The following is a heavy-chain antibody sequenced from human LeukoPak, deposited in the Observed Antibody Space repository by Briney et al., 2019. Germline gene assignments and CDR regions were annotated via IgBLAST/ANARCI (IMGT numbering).Heavy chain of an antibody. CDR2: IYYSGST. Sequence: SETLSLTCTVSGGSISSSSYYWGWIRQPPGKGLEWIGSIYYSGSTYYNPPLKSRVTISVDTSKNQFSLKLSSVTAADTAVYYCARRYHRITIFGVVISHAFDIWGQGTMVTVSS. CDR3: ARRYHRITIFGVVISHAFDI. V-gene: IGHV4-39*01. J-gene: IGHJ3*02. CDR1: GGSISSSSYY. D-gene: IGHD3-3*01.